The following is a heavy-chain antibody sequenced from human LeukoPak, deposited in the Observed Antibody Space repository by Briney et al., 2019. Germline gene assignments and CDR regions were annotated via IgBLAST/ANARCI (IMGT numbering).Heavy chain of an antibody. Sequence: PGGSLRLSCAASGFTFISYDMNWVRQAPGKGLEWVSYISGSAGTIYYADSVKGRFTISRDNAKNSLSLQMNSLRAEDTAVYYCARQIAYYYDSSGYYTTDYWGQGTLVTVSS. CDR3: ARQIAYYYDSSGYYTTDY. CDR1: GFTFISYD. J-gene: IGHJ4*02. V-gene: IGHV3-48*03. CDR2: ISGSAGTI. D-gene: IGHD3-22*01.